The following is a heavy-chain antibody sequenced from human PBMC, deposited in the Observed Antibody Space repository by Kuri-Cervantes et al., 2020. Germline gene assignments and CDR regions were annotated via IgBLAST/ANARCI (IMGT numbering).Heavy chain of an antibody. CDR2: IIPIFGTA. J-gene: IGHJ6*03. D-gene: IGHD3-22*01. CDR1: GYTFTSYG. CDR3: ARSSYYYDSSAVALPGYYYYMDV. Sequence: SVKVSCKASGYTFTSYGISWVRQAPGQGLEWMGGIIPIFGTANYAQKFQGRVTITTDESTSTAYMELSSLRSEDTAVYYCARSSYYYDSSAVALPGYYYYMDVWGKGTTVTVSS. V-gene: IGHV1-69*05.